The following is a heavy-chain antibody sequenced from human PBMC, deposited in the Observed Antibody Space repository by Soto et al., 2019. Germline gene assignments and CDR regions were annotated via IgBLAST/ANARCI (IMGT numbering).Heavy chain of an antibody. CDR3: TVAGIQH. CDR1: GFPLSAYA. D-gene: IGHD6-19*01. J-gene: IGHJ1*01. V-gene: IGHV3-73*01. Sequence: PGXALRLSCVDPGFPLSAYAIHWVHPASGKGLEWVGRIRSKANSYATAYAASVKGRFTISRDDSKNTAYMQMNSLKTEDTAVYYCTVAGIQHWGQGTLVTFSS. CDR2: IRSKANSYAT.